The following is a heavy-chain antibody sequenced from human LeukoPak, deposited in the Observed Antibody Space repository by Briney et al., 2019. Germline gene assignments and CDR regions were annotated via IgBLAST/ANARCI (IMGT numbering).Heavy chain of an antibody. CDR1: GGSISSSSYY. V-gene: IGHV4-39*07. CDR2: IYYSGST. Sequence: PSETLSLTCTVSGGSISSSSYYWGWIRQPPGKGLEWIGSIYYSGSTYYNPSLKSRVTISVDTSKNQFSLKLSSVTAADTAVYYCARDRGPNLRPEDAFDIWGQGTMVTVSS. J-gene: IGHJ3*02. D-gene: IGHD3-10*01. CDR3: ARDRGPNLRPEDAFDI.